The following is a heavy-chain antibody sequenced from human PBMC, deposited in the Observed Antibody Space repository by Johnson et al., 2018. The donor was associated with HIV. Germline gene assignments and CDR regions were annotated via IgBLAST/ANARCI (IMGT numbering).Heavy chain of an antibody. CDR2: ITWNGGST. Sequence: VQLVESGGGVVRPGGSLRLCCAASGFIFDDYGMSWVRQAPGKGLEWVSGITWNGGSTGYADSVKGRFTISRDNSKNTLYLQMNSLRAEDTAVYYCAKGEELQADYDAFDIWGQGTMVTVSS. CDR1: GFIFDDYG. CDR3: AKGEELQADYDAFDI. J-gene: IGHJ3*02. V-gene: IGHV3-20*04. D-gene: IGHD1-26*01.